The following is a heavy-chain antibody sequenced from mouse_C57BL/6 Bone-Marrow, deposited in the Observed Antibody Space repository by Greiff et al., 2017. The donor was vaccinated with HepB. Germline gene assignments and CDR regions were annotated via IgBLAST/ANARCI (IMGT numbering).Heavy chain of an antibody. D-gene: IGHD2-3*01. V-gene: IGHV1-54*01. CDR1: GYAFTNYL. CDR2: INPGSGGT. Sequence: QVQLKESGAELVRPGTSVKVSCKASGYAFTNYLIEWVKQRPGQGLEWIGVINPGSGGTNYNEKFKGKAKLTADKSSSTAYMQLSSLTSEDSAVYFCARRWLLLHFDYWGQGTTLTVSS. CDR3: ARRWLLLHFDY. J-gene: IGHJ2*01.